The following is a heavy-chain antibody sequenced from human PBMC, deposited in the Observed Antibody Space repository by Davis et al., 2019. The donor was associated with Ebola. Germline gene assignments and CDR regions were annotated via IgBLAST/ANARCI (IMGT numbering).Heavy chain of an antibody. D-gene: IGHD4-11*01. Sequence: GESLKISCAASGFTFSSYAMHWVRQAPGKGLEWVAVISYDGSNKYYADSVKGRFTISRDNSKNTLYLQMNSLRAEDTAVYYCAKGSYSNYEHYYYGMDVWGQGTTVTVSS. CDR1: GFTFSSYA. CDR2: ISYDGSNK. J-gene: IGHJ6*02. V-gene: IGHV3-30*18. CDR3: AKGSYSNYEHYYYGMDV.